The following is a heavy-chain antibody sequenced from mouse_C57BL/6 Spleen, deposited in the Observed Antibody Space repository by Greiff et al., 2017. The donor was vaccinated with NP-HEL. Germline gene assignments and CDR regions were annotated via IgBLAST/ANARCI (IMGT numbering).Heavy chain of an antibody. Sequence: QVQLQQSGAELVKPGASVKISCKASGYAFSSYWMNWVKQRPGKGLEWIGQIYPGDGDTNYNGKLKGKATLTADKSSSTAYMQLSSLTSEDSAVYFCARRYGSRSYWYFDVWGTGTTVTVSS. D-gene: IGHD1-1*01. CDR1: GYAFSSYW. J-gene: IGHJ1*03. CDR2: IYPGDGDT. V-gene: IGHV1-80*01. CDR3: ARRYGSRSYWYFDV.